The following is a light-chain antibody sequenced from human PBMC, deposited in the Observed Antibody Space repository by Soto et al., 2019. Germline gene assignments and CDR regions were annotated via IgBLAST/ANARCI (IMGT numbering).Light chain of an antibody. CDR1: SSNIGSNY. CDR2: RNN. V-gene: IGLV1-47*01. CDR3: AAWDDSLSGHYV. J-gene: IGLJ1*01. Sequence: QSVLTQPPSGSGTPGQSVTISCSGSSSNIGSNYVYWYQQLPGTAPKLLIYRNNQRPSGVPDRFSGSKSGTSASLAISGLRSEDEADYYCAAWDDSLSGHYVFGTVTKVTV.